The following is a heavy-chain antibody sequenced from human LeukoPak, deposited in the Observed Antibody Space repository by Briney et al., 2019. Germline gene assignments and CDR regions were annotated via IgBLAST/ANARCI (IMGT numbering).Heavy chain of an antibody. CDR3: ARRLLWFGELGYGMDV. Sequence: GGSLRLSCAASGFTFSSYWMSWVRQAPGKGQDWEANIKQDGSEKYYVDSVKGRFTISRDNAKNSLYLQMNSLRAEDTAVYYCARRLLWFGELGYGMDVWGKGTTVTVSS. CDR2: IKQDGSEK. J-gene: IGHJ6*04. D-gene: IGHD3-10*01. CDR1: GFTFSSYW. V-gene: IGHV3-7*03.